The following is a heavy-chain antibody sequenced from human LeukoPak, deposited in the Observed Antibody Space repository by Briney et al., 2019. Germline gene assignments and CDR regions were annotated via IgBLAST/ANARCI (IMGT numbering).Heavy chain of an antibody. Sequence: PGGSLRLSCAASGFTFSSYWMSWVRQAPGKGLEWVAVLSYAGSNKYYADSVKGRFTISRDNSKNPLYLQMNCLRAEDTAVYYCAKESSIVVVVADYWGQGTLVTVSS. V-gene: IGHV3-30*18. J-gene: IGHJ4*02. CDR2: LSYAGSNK. D-gene: IGHD2-15*01. CDR1: GFTFSSYW. CDR3: AKESSIVVVVADY.